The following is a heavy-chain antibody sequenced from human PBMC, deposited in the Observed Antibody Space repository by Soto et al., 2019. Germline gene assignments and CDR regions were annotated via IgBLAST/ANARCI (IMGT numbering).Heavy chain of an antibody. Sequence: SETLSLTCTVSGGSISRGGYYWTWIRQHPGKGLEWIGYIYYSGSTYYNPSLKSRLTISLDTSKNQFSLKLSSVTAADTAVYYYARSVFPWGQGTLVTVSS. CDR1: GGSISRGGYY. CDR2: IYYSGST. CDR3: ARSVFP. J-gene: IGHJ5*02. V-gene: IGHV4-31*03.